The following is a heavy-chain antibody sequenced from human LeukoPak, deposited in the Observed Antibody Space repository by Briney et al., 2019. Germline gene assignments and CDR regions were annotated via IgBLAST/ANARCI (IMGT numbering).Heavy chain of an antibody. D-gene: IGHD6-13*01. CDR3: AKDMISSSWYYFDY. CDR2: ISWNSGSI. Sequence: GRSLRLSCAASGFTFDDYAMRWVRQAPGKGLEWVSGISWNSGSIGYADSVKGRFTISRDNAKNSLYLQMNSLRAEDTALYYCAKDMISSSWYYFDYWGQGTLVTVSS. V-gene: IGHV3-9*01. J-gene: IGHJ4*02. CDR1: GFTFDDYA.